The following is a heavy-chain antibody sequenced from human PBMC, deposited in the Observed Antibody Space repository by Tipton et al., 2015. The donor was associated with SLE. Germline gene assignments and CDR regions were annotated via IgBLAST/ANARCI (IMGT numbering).Heavy chain of an antibody. CDR2: IYYSGNT. Sequence: TLSLTCTVSGGSISSGGYYWTWIRQHPGKGLEWIGYIYYSGNTYYNPSLKSRVTISVDTSKNQFSLKLSSVTAADTAVYSCARHSAINYGMDVWGQGTTVPVSS. J-gene: IGHJ6*02. V-gene: IGHV4-31*03. CDR3: ARHSAINYGMDV. CDR1: GGSISSGGYY. D-gene: IGHD2-21*01.